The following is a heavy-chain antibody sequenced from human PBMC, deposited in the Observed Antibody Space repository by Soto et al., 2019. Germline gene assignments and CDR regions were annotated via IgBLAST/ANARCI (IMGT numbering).Heavy chain of an antibody. CDR3: TTRFEYSSSSGLSVYYYMDV. D-gene: IGHD6-6*01. CDR1: GFTFSNAW. V-gene: IGHV3-15*01. CDR2: IKSKTDGGTT. J-gene: IGHJ6*03. Sequence: GGSLRLSCAASGFTFSNAWMSWVRQAPGKGLEWVGRIKSKTDGGTTDYAAPVKGRFTISRDDSKNTLYLQMNSLKTEDTAVYYCTTRFEYSSSSGLSVYYYMDVWGKGTTVTVSS.